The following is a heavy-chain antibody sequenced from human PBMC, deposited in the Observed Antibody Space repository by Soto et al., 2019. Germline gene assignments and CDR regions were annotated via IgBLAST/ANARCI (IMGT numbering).Heavy chain of an antibody. Sequence: QVQLVQSGAEVKKPGASVKVSCKGSGYTFTRYGINWVRQAPGQGLEWMGWISADNGHTNYAQKLQGRVTMTTDTSTSTAYMELRSLRSDYTAVYYCARDVAAAATNWFDPWGQGTLVTVSS. CDR3: ARDVAAAATNWFDP. D-gene: IGHD6-13*01. J-gene: IGHJ5*02. V-gene: IGHV1-18*01. CDR1: GYTFTRYG. CDR2: ISADNGHT.